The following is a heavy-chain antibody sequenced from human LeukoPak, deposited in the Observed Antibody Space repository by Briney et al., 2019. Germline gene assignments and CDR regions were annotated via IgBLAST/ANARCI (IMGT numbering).Heavy chain of an antibody. CDR1: GGSISSGGYY. D-gene: IGHD3-10*01. J-gene: IGHJ3*02. V-gene: IGHV4-31*03. Sequence: SETLSLTCTVSGGSISSGGYYWSWIRQPPGKGLEWIGYIYYSGSTYYNPSLKSRVTISVDTSKNQFSLKLSSVTAADTAVYYCARDTMVREPDAFDIWGQGTMVTVSS. CDR2: IYYSGST. CDR3: ARDTMVREPDAFDI.